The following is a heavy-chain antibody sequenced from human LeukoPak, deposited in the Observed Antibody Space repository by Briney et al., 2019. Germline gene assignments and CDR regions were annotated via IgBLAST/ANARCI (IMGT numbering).Heavy chain of an antibody. J-gene: IGHJ6*03. CDR2: INPNSGGT. V-gene: IGHV1-2*02. CDR3: ARAAPDCDILTGYYPGYYYYYMDV. CDR1: GYTFTGYY. D-gene: IGHD3-9*01. Sequence: ASVKVSCKASGYTFTGYYMHWVRQAPGQGREWMGWINPNSGGTNYAQKFQGRVTMTRDTSISTAYMELSRLRSDDTAVYYCARAAPDCDILTGYYPGYYYYYMDVWGKGTTVTISS.